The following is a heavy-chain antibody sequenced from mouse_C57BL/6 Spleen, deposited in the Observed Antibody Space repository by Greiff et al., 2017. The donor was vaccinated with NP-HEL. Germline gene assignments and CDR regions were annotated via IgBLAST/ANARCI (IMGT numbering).Heavy chain of an antibody. CDR3: ARKELYGNYGYFDY. D-gene: IGHD2-1*01. J-gene: IGHJ2*01. Sequence: VQLQQSGPELVKPGASVKIPCKASGYTFTDYNMDWVKQSHGKSLEWIGDINPNNGGTIYNQKFKGKATLTVDKSSSTAYLELRSLTSEDTAVYYCARKELYGNYGYFDYWGQGTTLTVSS. V-gene: IGHV1-18*01. CDR2: INPNNGGT. CDR1: GYTFTDYN.